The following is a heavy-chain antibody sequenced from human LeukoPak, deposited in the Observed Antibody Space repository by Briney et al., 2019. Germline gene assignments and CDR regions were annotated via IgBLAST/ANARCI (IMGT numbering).Heavy chain of an antibody. CDR2: IYYSGST. CDR1: GGSISSYY. V-gene: IGHV4-59*08. CDR3: ARQIAYYYAMDV. J-gene: IGHJ6*02. Sequence: PSETLSLTCTVSGGSISSYYWSWIRQPPGKGLEWIGYIYYSGSTNYNPSLKSRVTISVDTSKNQFSLKLSSVTAADTAVYYCARQIAYYYAMDVWGQGTTVTVSS. D-gene: IGHD2/OR15-2a*01.